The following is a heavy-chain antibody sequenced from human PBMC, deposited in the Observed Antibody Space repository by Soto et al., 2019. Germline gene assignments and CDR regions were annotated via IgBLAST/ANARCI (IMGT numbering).Heavy chain of an antibody. V-gene: IGHV4-34*01. J-gene: IGHJ4*02. CDR2: INHSGST. Sequence: QVQLQQWGAGLLKPSETLSLTCAVYGGSFSGYYWSWIRQPPGKGLEWIGEINHSGSTNYNPSLKSRLTXSXDXXKTQFSLKLSSVTAADTAVYYCAREYGGNSGTFDYWGQGTLVTVSS. CDR3: AREYGGNSGTFDY. CDR1: GGSFSGYY. D-gene: IGHD2-21*02.